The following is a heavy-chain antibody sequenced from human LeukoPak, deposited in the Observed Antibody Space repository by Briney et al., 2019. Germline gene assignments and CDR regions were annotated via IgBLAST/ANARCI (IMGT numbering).Heavy chain of an antibody. Sequence: ASVKVSCKASGYTFTSYYMHWVRQAPGQGLEWMGWINPNSGGTNYAQKFQGRVTMTRDTSISTAYMELSRLRSDDTAVYYCARVGGDDYGDYYYYYMDVWGKGTTVTVSS. V-gene: IGHV1-2*02. CDR3: ARVGGDDYGDYYYYYMDV. D-gene: IGHD4-17*01. CDR2: INPNSGGT. CDR1: GYTFTSYY. J-gene: IGHJ6*03.